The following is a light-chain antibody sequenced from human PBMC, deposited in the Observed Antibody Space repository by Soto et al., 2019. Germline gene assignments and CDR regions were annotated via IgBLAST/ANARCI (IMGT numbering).Light chain of an antibody. CDR2: GAS. CDR1: QSVSGN. J-gene: IGKJ2*01. Sequence: EIVITQSPVTVSVSPGEGATLSCRAGQSVSGNLAWYQQKPGQAPRLLIYGASTRATGIPARFSGSGSGTEFTLTISSLQSEDFAVYYCQQYNNWPPYTFGQGTKVDIK. V-gene: IGKV3-15*01. CDR3: QQYNNWPPYT.